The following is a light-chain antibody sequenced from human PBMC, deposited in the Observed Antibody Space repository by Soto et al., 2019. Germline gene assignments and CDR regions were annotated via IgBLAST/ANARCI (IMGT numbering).Light chain of an antibody. Sequence: DIQMTQSPSSVSASIGDRVTITCRASQDNYRLLAWYQQKPGKAPKLLIHDASNLQSGVPSRFSGSGSGTDFTLTISSLQPEDSATYYCLQAGAFPLTLGQGTNVEIK. CDR3: LQAGAFPLT. CDR2: DAS. J-gene: IGKJ1*01. V-gene: IGKV1-12*01. CDR1: QDNYRL.